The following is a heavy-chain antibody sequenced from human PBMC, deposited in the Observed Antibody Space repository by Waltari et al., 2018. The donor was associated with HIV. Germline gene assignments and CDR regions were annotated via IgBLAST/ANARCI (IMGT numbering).Heavy chain of an antibody. CDR2: ISYDGSNK. D-gene: IGHD3-10*01. V-gene: IGHV3-30*18. J-gene: IGHJ4*02. CDR3: AKGRGIDY. Sequence: QVQLVESGGGVVQPGRSLRLSCDASGFTFSSYGRNWVRQAPGKGLDWVAVISYDGSNKYYADSVKGRFTISRDNSKNTLYLQMNSLRAEDTAVYYCAKGRGIDYWGQGTLVTVSS. CDR1: GFTFSSYG.